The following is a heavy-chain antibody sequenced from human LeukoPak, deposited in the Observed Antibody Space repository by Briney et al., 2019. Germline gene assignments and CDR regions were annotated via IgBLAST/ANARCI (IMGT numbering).Heavy chain of an antibody. Sequence: GGSLRLSCAASGFTFSDYYMSWIRQAPGKGLEWVAVISYDGSNEYYADSVKGRFTISRDNSKNTLYLQMSSLRAEDTAVYYCAKEFNRGLPDYWGQGTLVTVPS. J-gene: IGHJ4*02. V-gene: IGHV3-30*18. D-gene: IGHD2-21*01. CDR2: ISYDGSNE. CDR1: GFTFSDYY. CDR3: AKEFNRGLPDY.